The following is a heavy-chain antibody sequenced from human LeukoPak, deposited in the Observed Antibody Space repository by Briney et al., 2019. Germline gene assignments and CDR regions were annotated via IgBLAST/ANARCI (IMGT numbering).Heavy chain of an antibody. D-gene: IGHD1-26*01. V-gene: IGHV4-39*07. CDR2: IYYSGST. J-gene: IGHJ4*02. CDR1: GGSISSSSYY. CDR3: ARDLYSGSYSGIDY. Sequence: SETLSLTCTVSGGSISSSSYYWGWIRQPPGKGLEWIGSIYYSGSTYYNPSLKSRVIISVDTSKNQFSLKLSSVTAADTAVYYCARDLYSGSYSGIDYWGQGTLVTVSS.